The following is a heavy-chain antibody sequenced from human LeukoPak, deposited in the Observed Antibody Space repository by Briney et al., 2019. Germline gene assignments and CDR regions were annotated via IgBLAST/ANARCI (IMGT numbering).Heavy chain of an antibody. D-gene: IGHD1-26*01. Sequence: GGSLRLSCAASGFTFSSYWMSWVRQAPGKGLEWVANIKQDGSEKYYVDSVKGRFTISRDNAKNSLYLQMNSLRADDTAIYYCARDKIVGPTTLDYWGQGTLVTVSS. J-gene: IGHJ4*02. CDR3: ARDKIVGPTTLDY. CDR1: GFTFSSYW. CDR2: IKQDGSEK. V-gene: IGHV3-7*01.